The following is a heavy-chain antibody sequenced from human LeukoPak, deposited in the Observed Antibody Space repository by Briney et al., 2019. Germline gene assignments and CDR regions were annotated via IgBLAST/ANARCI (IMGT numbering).Heavy chain of an antibody. CDR1: GFTFSSYG. V-gene: IGHV3-30*03. CDR2: ISYDGSNK. J-gene: IGHJ3*02. CDR3: ARDSTEDAFDI. Sequence: GGSLRLSCAASGFTFSSYGMHWVRQAPGKGLEWVAVISYDGSNKYYVDSVKGRFTISRDNSKNTLYLQMNSLRAKDTAVYYCARDSTEDAFDIWGQGTMVTVSS.